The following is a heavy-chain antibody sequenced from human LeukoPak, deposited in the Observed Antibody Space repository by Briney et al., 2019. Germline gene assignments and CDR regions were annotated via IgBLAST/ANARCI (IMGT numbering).Heavy chain of an antibody. D-gene: IGHD2-8*01. CDR2: IIPIFGTA. Sequence: SVKVSCKASGGTFSIYAISWVRQAPGQGLEWMGGIIPIFGTANYAQKFQGRVTITADESTSTAYMELSSLRSEDTAVYYCARDLAGGTDYCTNGVCSGGYWGQGTLVTVSS. CDR1: GGTFSIYA. V-gene: IGHV1-69*01. J-gene: IGHJ4*02. CDR3: ARDLAGGTDYCTNGVCSGGY.